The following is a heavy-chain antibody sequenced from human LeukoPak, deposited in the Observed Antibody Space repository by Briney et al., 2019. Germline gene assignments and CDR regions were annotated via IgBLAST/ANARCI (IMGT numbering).Heavy chain of an antibody. CDR1: GGSVSSGSLY. Sequence: KTSETLSLTCTVSGGSVSSGSLYWSWIRQAPGKGLEYIGYVHTSGTDYNPSSRSRLSISVDTSENQLSLKLSSVTASDTAVYYCAADHGRYEGAFGLWGQGTMVTVSS. V-gene: IGHV4-61*01. D-gene: IGHD5-12*01. CDR3: AADHGRYEGAFGL. CDR2: VHTSGT. J-gene: IGHJ3*01.